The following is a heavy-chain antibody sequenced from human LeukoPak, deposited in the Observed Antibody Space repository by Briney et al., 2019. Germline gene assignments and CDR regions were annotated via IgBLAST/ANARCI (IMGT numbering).Heavy chain of an antibody. V-gene: IGHV4-59*01. Sequence: SETLSLTCTVSGGSISSYYWSWIRQRPGKGLEWIGYIYYSGSTNYNPSLKSRVTISVDTSKNQFSLKLSSVTAADTAVYYCARGRGSGWYGYGMDVWGQGTTVTVSS. CDR1: GGSISSYY. CDR3: ARGRGSGWYGYGMDV. J-gene: IGHJ6*02. CDR2: IYYSGST. D-gene: IGHD6-19*01.